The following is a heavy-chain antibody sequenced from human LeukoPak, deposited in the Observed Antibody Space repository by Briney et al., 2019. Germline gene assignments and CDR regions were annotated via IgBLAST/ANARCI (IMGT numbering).Heavy chain of an antibody. CDR1: GGSISSYY. Sequence: NPSETLSLTCTVSGGSISSYYWNWIRQPPGKGLEWIGNIYYSGSTNYSPSLKSRVTISVDTSKNQFSLKLSSVTAADTAVYYCARDRATSFGNLFDYWGQGALVTVSS. CDR2: IYYSGST. D-gene: IGHD2-2*01. CDR3: ARDRATSFGNLFDY. V-gene: IGHV4-59*01. J-gene: IGHJ4*02.